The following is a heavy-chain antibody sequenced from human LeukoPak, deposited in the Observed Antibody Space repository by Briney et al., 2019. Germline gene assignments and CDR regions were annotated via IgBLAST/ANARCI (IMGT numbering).Heavy chain of an antibody. CDR3: ARDRRRWLQFEKANDAFDI. Sequence: GASVKVSCKASGYTFTSYAMNWVRQAPGQGLEWMGWINTNTGNPTYAQGFTGRFVFSLDTSVSTAYLQISSLKAEDTAVYYCARDRRRWLQFEKANDAFDIWGQGTMVTVSS. J-gene: IGHJ3*02. D-gene: IGHD5-24*01. CDR1: GYTFTSYA. V-gene: IGHV7-4-1*02. CDR2: INTNTGNP.